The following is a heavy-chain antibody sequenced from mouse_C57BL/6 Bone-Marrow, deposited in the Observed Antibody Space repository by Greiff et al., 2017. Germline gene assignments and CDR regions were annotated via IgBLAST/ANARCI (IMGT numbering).Heavy chain of an antibody. Sequence: EVMLVESGPSLVRPSQTLSLTCTVTGFSINSDCYWIWIRQFPGNKLEYIGYTFYIGITYYNPSLESRTYITRDTSKNQFSLKLSSVTTEDTATYYCAREGGTTGYFDVWGTGTTVTVSS. CDR1: GFSINSDCY. CDR3: AREGGTTGYFDV. J-gene: IGHJ1*03. CDR2: TFYIGIT. V-gene: IGHV3-3*01. D-gene: IGHD1-1*01.